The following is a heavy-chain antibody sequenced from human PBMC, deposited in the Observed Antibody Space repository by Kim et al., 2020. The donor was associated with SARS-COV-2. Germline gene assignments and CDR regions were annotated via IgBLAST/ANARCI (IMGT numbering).Heavy chain of an antibody. CDR3: ARGGGYFDY. Sequence: STYYADSVKGRFTITRDNAKNTLYLQMNSLRAEDMAVYYCARGGGYFDYWGQGTLVTVSS. D-gene: IGHD3-16*01. V-gene: IGHV3-53*01. CDR2: ST. J-gene: IGHJ4*02.